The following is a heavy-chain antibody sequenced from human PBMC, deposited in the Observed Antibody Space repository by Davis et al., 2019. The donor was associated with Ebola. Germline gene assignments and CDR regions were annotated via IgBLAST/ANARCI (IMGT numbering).Heavy chain of an antibody. CDR3: AFSIAAAGNYYYYYGMDV. D-gene: IGHD6-13*01. J-gene: IGHJ6*02. CDR2: IRYDGSNK. V-gene: IGHV3-30*02. CDR1: GFTFSSYG. Sequence: GESLNLSCAASGFTFSSYGMHWVRQAPGKGLEWVAFIRYDGSNKYYADSVKGRFTISRDNSKNTLYLQMNSLRAEDTAVYYCAFSIAAAGNYYYYYGMDVWGQGTTVTVSS.